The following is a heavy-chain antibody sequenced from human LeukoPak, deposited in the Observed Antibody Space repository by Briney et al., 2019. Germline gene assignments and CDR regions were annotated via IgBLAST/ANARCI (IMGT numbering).Heavy chain of an antibody. CDR2: ISGSGGNT. Sequence: PGGSLRLSCAASGFTFNNYAMNWVRQAPGKGLEWVSSISGSGGNTYYADSVKGRFTISRDNSKNTLYLQMNSLRAEDTAVYYCARDWFHAIDYWGQGTLVTVSS. J-gene: IGHJ4*02. V-gene: IGHV3-23*01. D-gene: IGHD2/OR15-2a*01. CDR1: GFTFNNYA. CDR3: ARDWFHAIDY.